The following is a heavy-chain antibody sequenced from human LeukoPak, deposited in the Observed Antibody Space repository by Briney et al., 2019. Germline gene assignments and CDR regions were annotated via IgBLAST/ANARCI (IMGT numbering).Heavy chain of an antibody. CDR2: IYHSGST. CDR1: GGSISSGGYS. CDR3: ARGDDILTGYQN. V-gene: IGHV4-30-2*01. D-gene: IGHD3-9*01. Sequence: SQTLSLTCAVSGGSISSGGYSWSWIRQPPGKGLEWIVYIYHSGSTYYNPSLKSRVTISVDRSKNQFSLKLSSVTAADTAVYYCARGDDILTGYQNWGQGTLVTVSS. J-gene: IGHJ4*02.